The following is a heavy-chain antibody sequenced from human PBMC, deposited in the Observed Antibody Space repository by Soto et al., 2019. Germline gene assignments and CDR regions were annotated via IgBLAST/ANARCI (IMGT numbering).Heavy chain of an antibody. V-gene: IGHV5-51*01. CDR3: ARLDGYSSSAREECWFDP. J-gene: IGHJ5*02. Sequence: PGESLKISCKGSGYSFTSYWIGWVRQMPGKGLEWMGIIYPGDSDTRYSPSFQGQVTISADKSISTAYLQWSSLKASDTAMYYCARLDGYSSSAREECWFDPWGQGTLVTVSS. D-gene: IGHD6-6*01. CDR2: IYPGDSDT. CDR1: GYSFTSYW.